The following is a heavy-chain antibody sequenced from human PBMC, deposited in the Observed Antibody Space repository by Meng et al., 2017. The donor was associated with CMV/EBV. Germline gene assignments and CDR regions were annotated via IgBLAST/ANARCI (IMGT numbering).Heavy chain of an antibody. J-gene: IGHJ4*01. Sequence: SGATLVKPPHTLRLTCTFSWFPLSNIGVRVSWIRQPPGKALEWLAHIDWDDDQFYSTSLKTRLTISKDTSKNQVVLTMTNMDPVDTATYYCALTMVVTRGFFDYWGQGTLVTVSS. D-gene: IGHD4-23*01. V-gene: IGHV2-70D*14. CDR3: ALTMVVTRGFFDY. CDR1: WFPLSNIGVR. CDR2: IDWDDDQ.